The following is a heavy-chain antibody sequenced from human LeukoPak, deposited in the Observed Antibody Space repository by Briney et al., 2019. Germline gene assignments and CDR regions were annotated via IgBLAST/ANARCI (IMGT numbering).Heavy chain of an antibody. J-gene: IGHJ3*02. CDR2: ISYDGSNK. CDR3: ARGGYSYGYPAFDI. CDR1: GFTFSSYA. Sequence: QPGGSLRLSCAASGFTFSSYAMHWVRQAPGKGLEWVAVISYDGSNKYYADSVKGRFTISRDNFKNTLYLQMNSLRAEDTAVYYCARGGYSYGYPAFDIWGQGTMVTVSS. D-gene: IGHD5-18*01. V-gene: IGHV3-30*04.